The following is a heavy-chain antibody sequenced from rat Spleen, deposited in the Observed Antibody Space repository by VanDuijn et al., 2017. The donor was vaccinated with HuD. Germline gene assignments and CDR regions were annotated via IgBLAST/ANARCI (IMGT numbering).Heavy chain of an antibody. CDR2: ITNTGDST. Sequence: EVQLVESGGGLVQPRRSLKLSCVASGFTFNNYWMTWIRQAPGKGLEWVASITNTGDSTYYPDSVKDRFTISRDNAKSTLNLQVSSLRSEDTATYYCTRGGEPRSWGQGVMVTVSS. CDR3: TRGGEPRS. J-gene: IGHJ2*01. V-gene: IGHV5-31*01. CDR1: GFTFNNYW.